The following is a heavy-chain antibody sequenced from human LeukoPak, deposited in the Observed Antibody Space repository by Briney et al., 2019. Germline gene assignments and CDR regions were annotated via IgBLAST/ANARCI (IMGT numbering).Heavy chain of an antibody. Sequence: SETLSLTCTVSGGSISSYYWSWIRQPPGKGLEWIGYIYYSGSTNYNPSLKSRVTISVDTSKNQFSLKLSSVTAADTAVYYCASDGFYYYDSSGYYMRGFDYWGQGTLVTVSS. D-gene: IGHD3-22*01. J-gene: IGHJ4*02. CDR1: GGSISSYY. CDR3: ASDGFYYYDSSGYYMRGFDY. CDR2: IYYSGST. V-gene: IGHV4-59*12.